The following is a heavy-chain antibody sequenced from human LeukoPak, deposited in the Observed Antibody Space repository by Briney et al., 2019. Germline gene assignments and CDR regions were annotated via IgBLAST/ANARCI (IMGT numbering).Heavy chain of an antibody. CDR2: ISSSSSYI. D-gene: IGHD6-13*01. V-gene: IGHV3-21*01. Sequence: GGSLRLSCAASGFTFSSYSMNWVRQAPGKGLEWVSSISSSSSYIYYADSVKGRFTISRDNAKNSLYLQMNSLRAEDTAVYYCAREQSSSWYVGGAFDIWGQGTMVTVSS. J-gene: IGHJ3*02. CDR1: GFTFSSYS. CDR3: AREQSSSWYVGGAFDI.